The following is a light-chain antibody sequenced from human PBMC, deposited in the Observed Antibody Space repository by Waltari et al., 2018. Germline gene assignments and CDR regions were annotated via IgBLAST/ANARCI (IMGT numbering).Light chain of an antibody. J-gene: IGLJ3*02. V-gene: IGLV8-61*01. Sequence: QTVVTQEPSFSVSPGGTVTPSCGLSSGSVSTNHYPSWYQQTPGQAPRTLIYSTNIRSSGVPDRFSGSILANKAALTITGAQADDECDYYCVLYMGSAIWVFGGGTKLTVL. CDR2: STN. CDR1: SGSVSTNHY. CDR3: VLYMGSAIWV.